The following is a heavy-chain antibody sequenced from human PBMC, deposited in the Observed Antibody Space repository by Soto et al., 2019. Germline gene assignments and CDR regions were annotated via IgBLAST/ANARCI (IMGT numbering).Heavy chain of an antibody. Sequence: QLQLRESGPGLVKPSETLSLTCSVSGGSVSSSNNYWGWIRQSPGKGLEWIGNLYYSGSTYYNPSLRSRVTIALDPPTNQLPLKPSSVPAADTAVYYCAEWSCDYWGQGAPVTVSS. CDR1: GGSVSSSNNY. V-gene: IGHV4-39*01. CDR3: AEWSCDY. CDR2: LYYSGST. J-gene: IGHJ4*02. D-gene: IGHD2-8*01.